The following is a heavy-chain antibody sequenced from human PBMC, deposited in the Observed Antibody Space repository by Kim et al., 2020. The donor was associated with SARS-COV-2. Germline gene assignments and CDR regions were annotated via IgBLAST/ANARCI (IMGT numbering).Heavy chain of an antibody. CDR2: IKSKTDGGTA. J-gene: IGHJ4*02. D-gene: IGHD2-2*01. V-gene: IGHV3-15*01. CDR1: GIPFANAW. Sequence: GGSLRLSCAVSGIPFANAWMNWVRQTPGKGLEWIGRIKSKTDGGTADYAAPVKGRFTISRDGSKNTLLLLMSSLKTEDSGVYYCTTVSMRWGQGTLVTVSS. CDR3: TTVSMR.